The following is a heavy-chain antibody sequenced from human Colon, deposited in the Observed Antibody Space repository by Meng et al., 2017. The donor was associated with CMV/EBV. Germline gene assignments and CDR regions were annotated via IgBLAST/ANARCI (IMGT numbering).Heavy chain of an antibody. CDR1: GFTFSSYS. CDR3: ARKMVGATLDY. J-gene: IGHJ4*02. CDR2: ISSSSSYI. Sequence: GGSLRLSCAASGFTFSSYSMNWVRQAPGKGLEWVSSISSSSSYIYYADSVKGRFTISRDNAKNSLYLQMNSLRAEDTAVYYCARKMVGATLDYWGQGTLVNVSS. V-gene: IGHV3-21*01. D-gene: IGHD1-26*01.